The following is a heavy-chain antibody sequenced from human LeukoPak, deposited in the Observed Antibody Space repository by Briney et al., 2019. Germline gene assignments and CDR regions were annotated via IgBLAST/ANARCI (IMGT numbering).Heavy chain of an antibody. V-gene: IGHV1-46*01. CDR1: GYTLGSYY. D-gene: IGHD6-13*01. CDR2: INPSGSIT. J-gene: IGHJ5*02. CDR3: AREPTLAALTVDNWFAP. Sequence: GASVKVSCEASGYTLGSYYMHWIRQAPGQGLEWMGLINPSGSITTYAQKFQGRVTVTRDTSTSTVYMELRSLRSEDTAVYYCAREPTLAALTVDNWFAPWGQGTLVTVSS.